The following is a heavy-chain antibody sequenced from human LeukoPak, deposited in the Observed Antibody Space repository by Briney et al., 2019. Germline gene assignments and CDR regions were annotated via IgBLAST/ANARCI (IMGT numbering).Heavy chain of an antibody. CDR3: ARQGSGSYLEYFQH. CDR1: RFSFSSYA. Sequence: GGSLRLSCAASRFSFSSYAFHWVRQAPGRGLEWVAVISYDGGNKHYADSVKGRFTISRDNSKNTLYLQMNSLRAEDTAVYYCARQGSGSYLEYFQHWGQGTLVTVSS. D-gene: IGHD3-10*01. CDR2: ISYDGGNK. J-gene: IGHJ1*01. V-gene: IGHV3-30-3*01.